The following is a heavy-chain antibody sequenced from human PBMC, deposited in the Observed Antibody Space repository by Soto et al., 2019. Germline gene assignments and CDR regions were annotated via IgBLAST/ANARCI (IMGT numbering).Heavy chain of an antibody. CDR1: GFTVSTNY. Sequence: EVQLVETGGGLIQPGGSLRLSCAASGFTVSTNYMYWVRQAPGKGLEWLSVIYSGGSTSYADSVKGRFTISRDKSKNTLYLQMNSLRADDTAVYFCARAVICGASYLDKWGQGTLVTVSS. CDR3: ARAVICGASYLDK. D-gene: IGHD2-21*01. J-gene: IGHJ4*02. CDR2: IYSGGST. V-gene: IGHV3-53*02.